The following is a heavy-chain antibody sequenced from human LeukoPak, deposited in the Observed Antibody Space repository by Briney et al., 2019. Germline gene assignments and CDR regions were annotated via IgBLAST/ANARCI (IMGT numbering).Heavy chain of an antibody. CDR2: ISGSGGST. Sequence: PGGSLRLSCAASGFTFSSYAMSWVRQAPGKGLEWVSAISGSGGSTYYADSVKGRFTISRNNSKNTLYLQMNSLRAEDTAVYYCAKDRVGSQLERPGWFDRWGQGTLVTVSS. J-gene: IGHJ5*02. V-gene: IGHV3-23*01. CDR1: GFTFSSYA. CDR3: AKDRVGSQLERPGWFDR. D-gene: IGHD1-1*01.